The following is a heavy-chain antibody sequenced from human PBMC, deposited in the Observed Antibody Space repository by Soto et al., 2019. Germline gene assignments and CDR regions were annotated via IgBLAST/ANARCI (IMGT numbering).Heavy chain of an antibody. CDR1: GFTFSSYG. CDR3: VRAAGSGGNYYVYYYGMDV. J-gene: IGHJ6*02. CDR2: VWYDGGNK. Sequence: QVQLVESGGGVVQPGRSLRLSCAASGFTFSSYGMHWVRQAPGKGLEWVARVWYDGGNKYYADSVKGRFTISRDNSKNTLYLHMNSLRAEDTAVYYCVRAAGSGGNYYVYYYGMDVWGQGTMVTVSS. D-gene: IGHD5-12*01. V-gene: IGHV3-33*01.